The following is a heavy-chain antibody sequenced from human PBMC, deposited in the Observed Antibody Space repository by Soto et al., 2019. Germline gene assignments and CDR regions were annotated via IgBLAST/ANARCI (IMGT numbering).Heavy chain of an antibody. D-gene: IGHD3-3*01. V-gene: IGHV3-23*01. Sequence: TGGSLRLSCAASGFTFSSYAMSWVRQAPGKGLEWVSAISGSGGSTYYADSVKGRFTISRDNSKNTLYLQMNSLRAEDTAVYYCAKFRGLEWLPDYWGQGTLVTVSS. CDR3: AKFRGLEWLPDY. J-gene: IGHJ4*02. CDR1: GFTFSSYA. CDR2: ISGSGGST.